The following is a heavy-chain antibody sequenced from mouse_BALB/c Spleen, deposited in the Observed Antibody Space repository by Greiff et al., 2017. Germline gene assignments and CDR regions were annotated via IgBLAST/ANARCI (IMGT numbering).Heavy chain of an antibody. CDR2: ISYSGST. CDR3: ARGQVFDY. J-gene: IGHJ2*01. D-gene: IGHD6-1*01. Sequence: EVKLLESGPGLVKPSQSLSLTCTVTGYSITSDYAWNWIRQFPGNKLEWMGYISYSGSTSYNPSLKSRISITRDTSKNQFFLQLNSVTTEDTATYYCARGQVFDYWGQGTTLTVSS. V-gene: IGHV3-2*02. CDR1: GYSITSDYA.